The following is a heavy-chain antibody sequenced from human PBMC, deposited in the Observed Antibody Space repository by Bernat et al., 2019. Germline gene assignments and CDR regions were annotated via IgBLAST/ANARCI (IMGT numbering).Heavy chain of an antibody. CDR3: ARLGYYYDSSGSLRYFDL. V-gene: IGHV4-39*01. CDR1: GGSINSSTYY. Sequence: QLQLQESGPGLVKPSETLSLTCTVSGGSINSSTYYWGWIRRPPGKGLQWIGTIFHSGRTYYKPSLKSRVTMSVDTSKNQFSLKLGSVTAADTAVYYCARLGYYYDSSGSLRYFDLWGRGTLVTVSS. CDR2: IFHSGRT. D-gene: IGHD3-22*01. J-gene: IGHJ2*01.